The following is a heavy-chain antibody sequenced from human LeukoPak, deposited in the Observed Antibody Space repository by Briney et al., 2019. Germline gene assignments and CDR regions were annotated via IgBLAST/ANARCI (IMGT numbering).Heavy chain of an antibody. Sequence: SVKVSCKASGYTFTNYGISWVRQAPGQGLEWMGRIIPILGIANYAQKFQGRVTITADKSTSTAYMELSSLRSEDTAVYYCASQLLLGYFDLWGRGTLVTVSS. D-gene: IGHD2-15*01. V-gene: IGHV1-69*04. CDR2: IIPILGIA. J-gene: IGHJ2*01. CDR3: ASQLLLGYFDL. CDR1: GYTFTNYG.